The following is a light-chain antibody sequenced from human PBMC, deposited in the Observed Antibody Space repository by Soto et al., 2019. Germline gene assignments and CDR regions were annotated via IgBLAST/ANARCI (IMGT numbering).Light chain of an antibody. CDR1: QSVSSN. Sequence: EVVMTQSPATLSVSPGERATLSCRASQSVSSNLAWYQQKPGQSPRLLLYGVSTRATGIPARFSGSGSGTDFTLTISSLQSEDFAIYYFQQYNNWPRTFGPGTKVDFK. J-gene: IGKJ3*01. V-gene: IGKV3D-15*01. CDR2: GVS. CDR3: QQYNNWPRT.